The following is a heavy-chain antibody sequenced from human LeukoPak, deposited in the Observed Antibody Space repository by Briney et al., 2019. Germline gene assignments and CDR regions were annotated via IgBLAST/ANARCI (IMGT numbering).Heavy chain of an antibody. CDR2: IWYDGSNK. CDR1: GFKFSSYG. D-gene: IGHD3-22*01. Sequence: GRSLRLSCAASGFKFSSYGMHWVRQAPGKGLEWVAIIWYDGSNKYYADSVKGRFIISRDSSKNTLYLQMNSLRAEDTAVYYCARDPLESAYYHYYYYGMDVWGQGTTVTVSS. J-gene: IGHJ6*02. CDR3: ARDPLESAYYHYYYYGMDV. V-gene: IGHV3-33*01.